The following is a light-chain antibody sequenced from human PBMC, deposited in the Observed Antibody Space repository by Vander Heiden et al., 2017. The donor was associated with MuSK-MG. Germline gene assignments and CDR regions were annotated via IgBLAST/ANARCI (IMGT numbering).Light chain of an antibody. J-gene: IGKJ2*01. V-gene: IGKV2D-26*01. CDR2: EAS. Sequence: EIVRTQTALSLSITPGEQASSTCRSSKSLLHSDGYTYLSWFLQKARQVSTLLIYEASNRCSGVPARFSGSGSGTDFTLKISRVEAEDFGVYYCRQYEQDPPTFGQGTKLEIK. CDR1: KSLLHSDGYTY. CDR3: RQYEQDPPT.